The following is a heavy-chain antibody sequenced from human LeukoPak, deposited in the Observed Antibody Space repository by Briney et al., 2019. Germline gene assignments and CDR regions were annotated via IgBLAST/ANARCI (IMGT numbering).Heavy chain of an antibody. J-gene: IGHJ4*02. D-gene: IGHD2-2*01. Sequence: GGSLRLSCAASGFTFSDYYMNWVRQAPGKGLEWVSSISSSSTIYYADSVKGRFTISRDNAKNSLYLQMNSLRAEDTAVYYCASKGYCSSTSCPREFDYWGQGTLVTVSS. CDR1: GFTFSDYY. V-gene: IGHV3-69-1*01. CDR2: ISSSSTI. CDR3: ASKGYCSSTSCPREFDY.